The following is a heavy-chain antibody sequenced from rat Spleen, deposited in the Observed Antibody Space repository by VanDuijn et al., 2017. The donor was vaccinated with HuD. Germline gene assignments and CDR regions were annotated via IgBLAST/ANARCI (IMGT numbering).Heavy chain of an antibody. CDR2: ISYDGGST. V-gene: IGHV5-20*01. D-gene: IGHD1-9*01. CDR1: GFTFSDYY. CDR3: ARPTTGIPFNY. Sequence: EVQLAESGGGLVQPGRSLKLSCAASGFTFSDYYMAWVRQAPTKGLEWVASISYDGGSTYYRVSVKGRFTISRDNAKSGLYLQMDSLRSEDTAIYYCARPTTGIPFNYWGQGVMVTVSS. J-gene: IGHJ2*01.